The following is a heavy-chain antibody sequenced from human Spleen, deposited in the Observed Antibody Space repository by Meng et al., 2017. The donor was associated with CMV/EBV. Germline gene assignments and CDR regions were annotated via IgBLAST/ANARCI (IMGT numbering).Heavy chain of an antibody. CDR3: ARVTEYGGNCFDS. CDR1: GTSVSTSNW. Sequence: CAVSGTSVSTSNWWRWVRQPPNKGLEWIGEVYHSGYTNYNPSLKSRVTMSVDRSKNQFSLKFSPVTAADTAVYYCARVTEYGGNCFDSWGQGTLVTVSS. D-gene: IGHD4/OR15-4a*01. CDR2: VYHSGYT. J-gene: IGHJ4*02. V-gene: IGHV4-4*02.